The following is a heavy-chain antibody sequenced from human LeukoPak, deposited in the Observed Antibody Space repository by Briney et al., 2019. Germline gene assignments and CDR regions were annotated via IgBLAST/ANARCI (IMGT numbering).Heavy chain of an antibody. CDR2: IYYSGST. CDR3: ARAPWVSGMDV. D-gene: IGHD6-13*01. Sequence: SETLSLTCTVSGGSISSYYWSWIRQHPGKGLEWIGYIYYSGSTYYNPSLKGRVTISVDTSKNQFSLKLSSVTAADTAVYYCARAPWVSGMDVWGQGTTVTVSS. V-gene: IGHV4-59*06. CDR1: GGSISSYY. J-gene: IGHJ6*02.